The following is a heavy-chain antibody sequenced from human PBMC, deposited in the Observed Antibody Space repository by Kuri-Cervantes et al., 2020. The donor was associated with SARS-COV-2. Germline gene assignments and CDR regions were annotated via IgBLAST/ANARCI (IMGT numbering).Heavy chain of an antibody. CDR3: AKRGWDDAFDI. D-gene: IGHD6-19*01. CDR1: GFTVSSNY. CDR2: IYSGGST. Sequence: GESLKISCAASGFTVSSNYMSWVRQAPGKGLEWVSVIYSGGSTYYADSVKGRFTISRDNSKNTLYLQMNSLRAEDTALYYCAKRGWDDAFDIWGQGTMVTVSS. V-gene: IGHV3-66*04. J-gene: IGHJ3*02.